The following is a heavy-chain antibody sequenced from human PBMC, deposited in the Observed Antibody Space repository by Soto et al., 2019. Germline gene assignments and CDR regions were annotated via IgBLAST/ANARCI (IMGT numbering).Heavy chain of an antibody. J-gene: IGHJ1*01. D-gene: IGHD3-22*01. CDR3: ARQEESYYDSFPLGQYFQH. Sequence: GESLKISCKGSGYSFTSYWIGWVRQMPGKGLEWMGIIYPGDSDTRYSPSFQGQVTISADKSISTAYLQWSSLKASDTAMYYCARQEESYYDSFPLGQYFQHWGQGTLVTVSS. CDR2: IYPGDSDT. CDR1: GYSFTSYW. V-gene: IGHV5-51*01.